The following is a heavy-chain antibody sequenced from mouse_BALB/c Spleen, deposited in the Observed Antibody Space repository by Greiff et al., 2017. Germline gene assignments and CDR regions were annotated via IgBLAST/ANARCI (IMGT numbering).Heavy chain of an antibody. J-gene: IGHJ3*01. V-gene: IGHV1-31*01. CDR2: INPYNGAT. CDR3: ARDDYDGAAWFAY. D-gene: IGHD2-4*01. CDR1: GYSFTGYY. Sequence: EVQLQESGPELVKPGASVKISCKASGYSFTGYYMHWVKQSHVKSLEWIGRINPYNGATSYNQNFKDKASLTVDKSSSTAYMELHSLTSEDSAVYYCARDDYDGAAWFAYWGQGTLVTVSA.